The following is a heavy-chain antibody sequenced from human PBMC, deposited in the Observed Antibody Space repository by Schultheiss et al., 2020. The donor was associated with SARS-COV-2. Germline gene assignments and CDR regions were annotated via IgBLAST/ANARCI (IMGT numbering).Heavy chain of an antibody. D-gene: IGHD5-12*01. J-gene: IGHJ4*02. CDR2: IYYSGST. CDR3: ARHDDSGYDFDY. V-gene: IGHV4-39*01. Sequence: SETLSLTCTVSGGSISSSSYYWGWIRQPPGKGLEWIGSIYYSGSTYYNPSLKSRVTISVDTSKNQFSLKLSSVTAADTAVYYCARHDDSGYDFDYWGQGTLVTVSS. CDR1: GGSISSSSYY.